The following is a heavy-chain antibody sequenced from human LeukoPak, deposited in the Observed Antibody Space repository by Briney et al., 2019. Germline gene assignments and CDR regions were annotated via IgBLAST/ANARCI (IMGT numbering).Heavy chain of an antibody. CDR1: GFTFSSYW. Sequence: GGSLRLSCATSGFTFSSYWMSWVRQAPGKGLEWVAHIRQDESEKYYGDSVKGRFTISRDNAKRTLYLQIYSLRVEDTAVYYCAKDLDCSGGTCHKTVDYGGRGTLVTVSS. CDR3: AKDLDCSGGTCHKTVDY. D-gene: IGHD2-15*01. J-gene: IGHJ4*02. V-gene: IGHV3-7*01. CDR2: IRQDESEK.